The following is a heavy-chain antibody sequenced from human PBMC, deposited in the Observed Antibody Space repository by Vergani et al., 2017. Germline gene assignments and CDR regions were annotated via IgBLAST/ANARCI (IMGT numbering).Heavy chain of an antibody. Sequence: QVQLVQSGAEVKKPGASVKVSCKASGYTFTSYYMHWVRQAPGQGLEWMGIINPSGGSRSYAQKFQGRVTMTRDTSTSTVYMELSSLRSEDTAVYYCARDLLSGVRGVKSDYWGQGTLVTVSS. D-gene: IGHD3-10*01. CDR3: ARDLLSGVRGVKSDY. V-gene: IGHV1-46*03. J-gene: IGHJ4*02. CDR2: INPSGGSR. CDR1: GYTFTSYY.